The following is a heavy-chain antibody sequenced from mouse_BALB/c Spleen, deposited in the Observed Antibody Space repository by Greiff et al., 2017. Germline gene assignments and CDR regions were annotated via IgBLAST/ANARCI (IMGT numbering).Heavy chain of an antibody. CDR1: GFTFSSYT. V-gene: IGHV5-6-4*01. Sequence: EVQVVESGGGLVKPGGSLKLSCAASGFTFSSYTMSWVRQTPEKRLEWVATISSGGSYTYYPDSVKGRFTISRDNAKNTLYLQMSSLKSEDTAMYYCTRGYDYDAFAYWGQGTLVTVSA. CDR2: ISSGGSYT. CDR3: TRGYDYDAFAY. J-gene: IGHJ3*01. D-gene: IGHD2-4*01.